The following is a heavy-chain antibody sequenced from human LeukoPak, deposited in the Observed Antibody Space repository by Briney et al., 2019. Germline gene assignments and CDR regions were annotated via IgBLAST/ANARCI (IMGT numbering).Heavy chain of an antibody. J-gene: IGHJ4*02. CDR1: GFTFSSYG. CDR2: IRYDGSII. V-gene: IGHV3-30*02. Sequence: GGSLRLSCAASGFTFSSYGMHWVHQAPGKGLEWVAFIRYDGSIIYYADSVKGRFTISRDNSKNTLYLQMDSLRAEDTAVYYCAKALGSALVRGVMDYWGQGTPVTVSS. CDR3: AKALGSALVRGVMDY. D-gene: IGHD3-10*01.